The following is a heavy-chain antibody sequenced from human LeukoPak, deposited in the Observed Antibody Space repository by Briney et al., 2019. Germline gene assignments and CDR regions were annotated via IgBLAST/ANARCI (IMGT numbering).Heavy chain of an antibody. CDR3: ARELRYDNSDSGAF. V-gene: IGHV4-59*02. CDR2: IYYSGST. D-gene: IGHD3-22*01. Sequence: SQTLSLTCTVSGGSVSSYYWSWIRQPPGKGLEWIGYIYYSGSTNYIPSLRSRVTISVDTSKNQFSLKLSSVTAADTALYYCARELRYDNSDSGAFWGQGTVVTVSS. CDR1: GGSVSSYY. J-gene: IGHJ3*01.